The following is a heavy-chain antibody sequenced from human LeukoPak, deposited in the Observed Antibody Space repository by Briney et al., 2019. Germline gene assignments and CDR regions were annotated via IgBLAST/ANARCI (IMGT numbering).Heavy chain of an antibody. D-gene: IGHD1-26*01. Sequence: ASVKFSCKASGGTFSSYAISWVRQAPGQGLEWMGGIIPIFGTANYAQKFQGRVTITTDESTSTAYMELSSLRSEDTAVYYCARDGWELHAFDIWGQGTMVTVSS. J-gene: IGHJ3*02. CDR2: IIPIFGTA. CDR1: GGTFSSYA. V-gene: IGHV1-69*05. CDR3: ARDGWELHAFDI.